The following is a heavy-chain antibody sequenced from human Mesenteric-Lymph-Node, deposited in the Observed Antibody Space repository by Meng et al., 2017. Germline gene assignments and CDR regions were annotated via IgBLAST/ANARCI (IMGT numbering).Heavy chain of an antibody. CDR3: ATVGDGYNFESRGH. CDR2: INEEGSQK. V-gene: IGHV3-7*01. CDR1: GFTFGPYW. Sequence: GGSLRLSCVPSGFTFGPYWLNWFRQAPGKGLEYVATINEEGSQKYYVDSVKGRFTISRDNAKSSLYLQMDSLRAEDTAFYYCATVGDGYNFESRGHWGQGTLVTVSS. J-gene: IGHJ4*02. D-gene: IGHD1-1*01.